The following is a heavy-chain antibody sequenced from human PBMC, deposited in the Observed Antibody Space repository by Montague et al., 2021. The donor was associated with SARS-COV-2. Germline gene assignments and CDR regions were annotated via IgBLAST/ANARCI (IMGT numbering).Heavy chain of an antibody. V-gene: IGHV6-1*01. Sequence: CAISGDSVSSDSAAWNWVRQSPSRGLEWLGRTYYRSNWYNDHAVSVKSRITIKSDTSKNQISLQLNSVTPEDTAVYYCARDLRWRYGYGMDVWGQGTTVTVSS. D-gene: IGHD3-16*01. CDR2: TYYRSNWYN. CDR1: GDSVSSDSAA. CDR3: ARDLRWRYGYGMDV. J-gene: IGHJ6*02.